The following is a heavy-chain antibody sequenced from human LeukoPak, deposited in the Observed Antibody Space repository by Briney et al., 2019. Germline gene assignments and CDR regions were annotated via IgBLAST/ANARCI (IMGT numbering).Heavy chain of an antibody. D-gene: IGHD6-19*01. J-gene: IGHJ4*02. V-gene: IGHV3-23*01. CDR2: SGSGDNT. CDR3: ARSKWTIAVAGTVFDY. Sequence: QAGGSLRLSCAASGFTFSSYAMGWVRQAPGKGLAWVSVSGSGDNTFYADSVKGRFTISRDNAKNSLYLQMNSLRAEDTAVYYCARSKWTIAVAGTVFDYWGQGTLVTVSS. CDR1: GFTFSSYA.